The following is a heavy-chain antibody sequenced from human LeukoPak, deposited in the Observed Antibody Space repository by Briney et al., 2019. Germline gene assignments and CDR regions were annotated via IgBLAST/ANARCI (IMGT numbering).Heavy chain of an antibody. CDR2: IYYSGST. V-gene: IGHV4-59*01. CDR1: GGSISSYY. J-gene: IGHJ5*02. D-gene: IGHD3-10*01. CDR3: ARESNYHGSGTGWFDP. Sequence: SETLSLTCTVSGGSISSYYWSWIRQPSGKGLEWIGYIYYSGSTNYNPSLKSRVTISVDTSKNQFSLKLSSVTAADTAVYYCARESNYHGSGTGWFDPWGQGTLVTVSS.